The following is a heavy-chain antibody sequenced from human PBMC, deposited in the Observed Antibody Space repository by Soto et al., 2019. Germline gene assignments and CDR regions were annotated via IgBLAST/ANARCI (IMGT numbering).Heavy chain of an antibody. V-gene: IGHV4-31*03. D-gene: IGHD3-3*01. CDR1: GGSISSGGYY. J-gene: IGHJ6*02. CDR3: ARGFLEWLSHPYYGMDV. CDR2: IYDSRTT. Sequence: QVLLQESGPGLVKPSQTLSLTCTVSGGSISSGGYYWSWIRQHPGKGLEWVGYIYDSRTTYYNPSLKSRVSISEDTSKNQFALNLSSVTAADTAVYYWARGFLEWLSHPYYGMDVWGQATTVTVSS.